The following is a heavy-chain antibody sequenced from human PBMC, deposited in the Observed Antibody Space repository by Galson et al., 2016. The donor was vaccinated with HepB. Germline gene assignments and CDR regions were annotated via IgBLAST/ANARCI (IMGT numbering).Heavy chain of an antibody. V-gene: IGHV3-11*06. J-gene: IGHJ2*01. CDR3: ARDPQLTSSWYFDL. Sequence: SLRLSCAASGFTFSDHYMTWIRQAPGKGLEWVSYISGSSSYTNYADSVKGRFTISRDNAKNSLYLQLNSLRAEETAIYSCARDPQLTSSWYFDLWGRGTLVTVSS. D-gene: IGHD1-1*01. CDR2: ISGSSSYT. CDR1: GFTFSDHY.